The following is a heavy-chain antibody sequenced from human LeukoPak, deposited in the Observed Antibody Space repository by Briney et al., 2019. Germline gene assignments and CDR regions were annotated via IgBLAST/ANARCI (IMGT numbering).Heavy chain of an antibody. D-gene: IGHD3-3*01. J-gene: IGHJ6*03. V-gene: IGHV1-69*05. CDR3: ARVTYDFWSGYEYYYYYYMDV. CDR1: AGTFSSYA. Sequence: ASVKVSCKASAGTFSSYAISWVRQAPGQGLEWMGGIIPIFGTANYAQKFQGRVTITTDESTSTAYMELSSLRSEDTAVYYCARVTYDFWSGYEYYYYYYMDVWGKGTTVTVSS. CDR2: IIPIFGTA.